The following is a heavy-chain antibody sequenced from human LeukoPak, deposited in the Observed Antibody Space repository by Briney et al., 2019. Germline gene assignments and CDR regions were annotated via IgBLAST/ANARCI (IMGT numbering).Heavy chain of an antibody. CDR2: IYYSGST. Sequence: GSLRLSCAASGFTFSSHNMVWVRQPPGKGLEWIGYIYYSGSTNYNPSLKSRVTISVDTSKNQFSLKLSSVTAADTAVYYCARGFFPYYGAAFDIWGQGTMVTVSS. J-gene: IGHJ3*02. CDR1: GFTFSSHN. V-gene: IGHV4-59*08. CDR3: ARGFFPYYGAAFDI. D-gene: IGHD4-17*01.